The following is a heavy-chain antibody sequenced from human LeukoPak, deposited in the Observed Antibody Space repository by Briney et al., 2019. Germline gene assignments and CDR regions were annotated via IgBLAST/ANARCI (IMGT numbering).Heavy chain of an antibody. J-gene: IGHJ5*02. Sequence: PSETLSPTCTVSGASISSGDYHWNWIRQPPGKGLEWIGFIHDSGSTYYNPSLKSRVSISREMSKNQLSLMLSSVTAADTAVYYCARGFGAGNYYYGWFDPWGQGTLVSVSS. CDR3: ARGFGAGNYYYGWFDP. CDR2: IHDSGST. V-gene: IGHV4-30-4*01. CDR1: GASISSGDYH. D-gene: IGHD3-10*01.